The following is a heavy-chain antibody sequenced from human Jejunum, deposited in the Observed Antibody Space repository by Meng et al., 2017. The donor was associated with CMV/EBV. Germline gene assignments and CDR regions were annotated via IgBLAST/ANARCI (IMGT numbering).Heavy chain of an antibody. D-gene: IGHD1-26*01. J-gene: IGHJ4*02. CDR1: GFIFTSYA. CDR2: INDSGART. V-gene: IGHV3-23*01. CDR3: TKARNTGSFSPSDN. Sequence: ASGFIFTSYAMNWVRQAPGKGLEWVSVINDSGARTYYADSVKGRFTIFRDASKNILYLQMNSLRVEDSAIYYCTKARNTGSFSPSDNWGQGTLVTVSS.